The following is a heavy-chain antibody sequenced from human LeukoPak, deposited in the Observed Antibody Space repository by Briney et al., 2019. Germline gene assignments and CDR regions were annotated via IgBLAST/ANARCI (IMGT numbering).Heavy chain of an antibody. V-gene: IGHV3-23*01. Sequence: GGSLRLSCAASGFNFSSYAMSWVRQAPGKGLEWVSAISGSGGSTYYADSVKGRFTISRDNSKDTLYLQMNSLRAEDTAVYYCAKDRSYYYDSRVGPLPPYDAFDIWGQGTMVTVSS. CDR2: ISGSGGST. J-gene: IGHJ3*02. CDR1: GFNFSSYA. D-gene: IGHD3-22*01. CDR3: AKDRSYYYDSRVGPLPPYDAFDI.